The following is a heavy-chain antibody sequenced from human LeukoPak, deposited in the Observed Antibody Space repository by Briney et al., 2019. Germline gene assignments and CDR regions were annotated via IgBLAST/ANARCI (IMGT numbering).Heavy chain of an antibody. V-gene: IGHV1-2*06. J-gene: IGHJ4*02. D-gene: IGHD3-22*01. Sequence: ASVKVSCKASGYTFTGYYIHWVRQAPGHGLEWMGRINPNSGGTNYAQKFQGRVTMTRDTSISTVYMELSRLRSDDTAVYYCARVGYYESSGYEYWGQGTLVTVSS. CDR3: ARVGYYESSGYEY. CDR2: INPNSGGT. CDR1: GYTFTGYY.